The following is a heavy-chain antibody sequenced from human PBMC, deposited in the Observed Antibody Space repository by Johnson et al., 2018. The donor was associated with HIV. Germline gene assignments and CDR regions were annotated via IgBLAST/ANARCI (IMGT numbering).Heavy chain of an antibody. Sequence: VQLVESGGGEVRPGGSLRLACAASGFTFDDYGMSWVRQAPGKGLEWVSGINWNGGSTGFADPVKGRFTISRDNAENSLYLQMNSLRAEDTALYYCARVGPGHAFDIWGQGTMVTVSS. CDR3: ARVGPGHAFDI. CDR1: GFTFDDYG. V-gene: IGHV3-20*04. CDR2: INWNGGST. J-gene: IGHJ3*02.